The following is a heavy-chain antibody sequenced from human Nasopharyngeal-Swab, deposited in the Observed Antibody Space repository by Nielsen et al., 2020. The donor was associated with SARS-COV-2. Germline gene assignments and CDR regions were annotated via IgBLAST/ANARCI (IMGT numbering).Heavy chain of an antibody. J-gene: IGHJ5*01. CDR1: GFPVSRKY. V-gene: IGHV3-66*01. CDR2: FYRGGST. D-gene: IGHD6-19*01. CDR3: ATSDWYSFVDS. Sequence: GGSLRLSCAASGFPVSRKYMTWVRQAPGKGLEWVSVFYRGGSTYYAESVKGRFTISRDISKNTLDLQMNSLRVEDTAVYYCATSDWYSFVDSWGQGTLVTVSS.